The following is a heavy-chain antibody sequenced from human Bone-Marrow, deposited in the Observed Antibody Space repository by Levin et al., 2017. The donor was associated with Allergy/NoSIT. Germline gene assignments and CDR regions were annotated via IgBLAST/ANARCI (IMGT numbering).Heavy chain of an antibody. CDR3: ARGSNSLTY. CDR1: GFTFSSYS. Sequence: SCAASGFTFSSYSMNWVRQAPGKGLEWVANIKQDGSEQYYVDSVKGRFTISRDNAKNSLYLQMDSLRAEDTAVYYCARGSNSLTYWGQGTLDTVSS. V-gene: IGHV3-7*01. J-gene: IGHJ4*02. CDR2: IKQDGSEQ. D-gene: IGHD4-11*01.